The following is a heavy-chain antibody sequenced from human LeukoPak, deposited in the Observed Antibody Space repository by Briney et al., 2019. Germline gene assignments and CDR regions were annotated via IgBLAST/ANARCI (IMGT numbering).Heavy chain of an antibody. CDR3: ARASYTVTTFNYYYYMDV. V-gene: IGHV3-66*02. CDR1: GFTVSGNY. D-gene: IGHD4-11*01. CDR2: IYSGGST. Sequence: GGSLRLSCAASGFTVSGNYMSWVRQAPGKGLEWVSVIYSGGSTYYADSVKGRFTISRDNSKNTLYLQMNSLRAEDTAVYYCARASYTVTTFNYYYYMDVWGKGTMVTVSS. J-gene: IGHJ6*03.